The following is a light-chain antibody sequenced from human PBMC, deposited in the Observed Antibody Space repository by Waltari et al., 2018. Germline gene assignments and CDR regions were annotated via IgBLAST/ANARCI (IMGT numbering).Light chain of an antibody. CDR2: KPS. Sequence: IQVTQSPSTMSASVGGGVNITCRTSESVNRHLSWYQQKTGRATNLLIYKPSTLETSPPLNFSGSGSGAEISLTITHLQRDDFANYFYQHNDSYQYAFGPGTKLEIK. J-gene: IGKJ2*01. V-gene: IGKV1-5*03. CDR1: ESVNRH. CDR3: QHNDSYQYA.